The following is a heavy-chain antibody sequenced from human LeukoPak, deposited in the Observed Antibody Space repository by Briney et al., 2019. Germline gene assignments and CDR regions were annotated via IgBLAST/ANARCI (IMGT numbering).Heavy chain of an antibody. CDR2: IHYSGST. V-gene: IGHV4-30-4*01. CDR3: AREAFGGFLDY. D-gene: IGHD3-16*01. Sequence: SQTLSLTCTVSGGSISSGDYYWSWIRQPPGKGLEWIGYIHYSGSTYYNPSLKSRVTISVDTSKNQFSLKLSSVTAADTAVYYCAREAFGGFLDYWGQGTLVTVSS. J-gene: IGHJ4*02. CDR1: GGSISSGDYY.